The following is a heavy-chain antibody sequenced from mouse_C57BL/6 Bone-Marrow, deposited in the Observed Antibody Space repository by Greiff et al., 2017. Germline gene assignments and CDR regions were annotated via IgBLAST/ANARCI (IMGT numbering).Heavy chain of an antibody. CDR2: IYPGDGDT. D-gene: IGHD2-12*01. J-gene: IGHJ4*01. CDR3: ARSYSPYYYAMDY. V-gene: IGHV1-80*01. CDR1: GYAFSSYW. Sequence: QVQLQQSGAELVKPGASVKISCKASGYAFSSYWMNWVKQRPGKGLEWIGQIYPGDGDTNYNGKFKGKATLTADKSSSTACMQLSSLTSEDSAVYFCARSYSPYYYAMDYWGQGTSVTVSS.